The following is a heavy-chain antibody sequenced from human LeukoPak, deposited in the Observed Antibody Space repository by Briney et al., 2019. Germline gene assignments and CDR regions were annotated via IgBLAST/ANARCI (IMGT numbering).Heavy chain of an antibody. CDR3: ARGGYPYGMDV. CDR2: TSSSGSAI. D-gene: IGHD3-16*02. V-gene: IGHV3-11*04. CDR1: GFTFSDYY. Sequence: GGSLRLSCAASGFTFSDYYMSWIRQAPGRGLEWVSYTSSSGSAIYYADSVKGRFTISRDNAKTSMYLQMNSLRAEDTAVYYCARGGYPYGMDVWGPGTTVTVSS. J-gene: IGHJ6*02.